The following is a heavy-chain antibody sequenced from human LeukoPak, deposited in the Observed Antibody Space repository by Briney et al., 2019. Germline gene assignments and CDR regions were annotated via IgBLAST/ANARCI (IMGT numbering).Heavy chain of an antibody. Sequence: ASVKVSCKASGGTFSSYAISWVRQAPGQGLGWMGWINTNTGNPTYAQGFTGRFVFSLDTSVSTAYLQISSLKAEDTAVYYCARGGSMIVPDYWGRGTLVTVSS. D-gene: IGHD3-22*01. CDR3: ARGGSMIVPDY. CDR1: GGTFSSYA. J-gene: IGHJ4*02. V-gene: IGHV7-4-1*02. CDR2: INTNTGNP.